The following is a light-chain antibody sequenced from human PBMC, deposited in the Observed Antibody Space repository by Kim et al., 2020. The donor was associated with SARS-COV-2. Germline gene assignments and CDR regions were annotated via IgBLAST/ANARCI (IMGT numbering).Light chain of an antibody. CDR1: QDINNY. J-gene: IGKJ1*01. CDR3: QQAMTFPRA. Sequence: DIQMTQSPSSVSASIGDRVTITCRASQDINNYLAWYQQKPGKAPKLLIYSASTLESGVPSRFSGSGSGTDFTLTINGLRPEDSATYYCQQAMTFPRAFGQGTKVDIK. CDR2: SAS. V-gene: IGKV1-12*01.